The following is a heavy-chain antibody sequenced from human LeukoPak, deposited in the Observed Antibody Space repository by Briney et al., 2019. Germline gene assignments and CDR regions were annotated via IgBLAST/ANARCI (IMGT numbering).Heavy chain of an antibody. J-gene: IGHJ4*02. CDR2: IYYSGST. CDR3: ARDSNGFYYFNY. CDR1: GGSISSSSYY. D-gene: IGHD3-22*01. Sequence: SETLSLTCTVSGGSISSSSYYWGWIRQPPGKGLEWIGSIYYSGSTYYNPSLKSRVTISVDTSKNQFSLKLSSVTAADTALYYCARDSNGFYYFNYWGQGTLVTVSS. V-gene: IGHV4-39*02.